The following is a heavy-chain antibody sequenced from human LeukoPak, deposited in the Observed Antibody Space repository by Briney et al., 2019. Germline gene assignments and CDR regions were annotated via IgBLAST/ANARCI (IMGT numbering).Heavy chain of an antibody. Sequence: ASVKVSCKASGYTFTGYYMHWVRQAPGQGLEWMGWINPNSGGTNYAQKFQGRVTMTRDTSISTAYMELSRLRSDDTAVYYCARDSGDCSITSCLFDYWGQGTLVTVSS. CDR1: GYTFTGYY. J-gene: IGHJ4*02. CDR3: ARDSGDCSITSCLFDY. D-gene: IGHD2-2*01. V-gene: IGHV1-2*02. CDR2: INPNSGGT.